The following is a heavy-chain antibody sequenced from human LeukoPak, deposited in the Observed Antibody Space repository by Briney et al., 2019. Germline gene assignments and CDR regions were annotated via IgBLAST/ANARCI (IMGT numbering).Heavy chain of an antibody. Sequence: PSETLSLTCTVSDGSTNNYYWSWIRQPPGKGLEWIGYIYYSGSTNYNPSLKSRVTISVDTSKNQFSLKLNSVTAADTAVYYCARVRSTSCFDYWGQGTLVTVSS. J-gene: IGHJ4*02. CDR2: IYYSGST. V-gene: IGHV4-59*01. D-gene: IGHD2-2*01. CDR1: DGSTNNYY. CDR3: ARVRSTSCFDY.